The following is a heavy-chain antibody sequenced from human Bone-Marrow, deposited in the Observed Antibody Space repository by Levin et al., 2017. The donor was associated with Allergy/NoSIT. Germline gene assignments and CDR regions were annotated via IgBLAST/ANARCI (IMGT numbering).Heavy chain of an antibody. J-gene: IGHJ4*02. V-gene: IGHV3-23*01. D-gene: IGHD3-22*01. Sequence: PGESLKISCAASGFALSNYAMNWVRQAPGKGLEWVSGLSGSDGSGSAYYAGSVRGRFTISRDKSKNTLYLEMNRLTAEDTAVYFCAKGLTYYYDSDGYYYGDWGQGSPVTVSS. CDR1: GFALSNYA. CDR2: LSGSDGSGSA. CDR3: AKGLTYYYDSDGYYYGD.